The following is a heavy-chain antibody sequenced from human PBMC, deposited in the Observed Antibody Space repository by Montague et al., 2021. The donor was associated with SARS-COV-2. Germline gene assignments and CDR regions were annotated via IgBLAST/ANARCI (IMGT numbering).Heavy chain of an antibody. Sequence: PALVNPTQTLTLTCTFFGFSLSTSGMCVSWIRQPPGKALEWLTLIDWDDDKYYSTSLKTRLTISKDTSKNQVVLTMTNMDPVDTATYYCARSYGTTVVTRAFDYWGQGTLVTVSS. CDR3: ARSYGTTVVTRAFDY. J-gene: IGHJ4*02. D-gene: IGHD4-23*01. CDR1: GFSLSTSGMC. CDR2: IDWDDDK. V-gene: IGHV2-70*01.